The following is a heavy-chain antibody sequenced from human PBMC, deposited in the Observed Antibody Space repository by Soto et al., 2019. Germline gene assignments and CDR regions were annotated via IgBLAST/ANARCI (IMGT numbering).Heavy chain of an antibody. V-gene: IGHV4-31*03. Sequence: PSETLSLTCPVSGCSISSGGYYWSWIRQHPGKGLEWIGYIYYSGSTYYNPSLKSRVTISVDTSKNQFSLKLSSVTAADTAVYFCARGTHNPAAADYWGQGTLVTVSS. J-gene: IGHJ4*02. CDR1: GCSISSGGYY. CDR3: ARGTHNPAAADY. CDR2: IYYSGST. D-gene: IGHD6-13*01.